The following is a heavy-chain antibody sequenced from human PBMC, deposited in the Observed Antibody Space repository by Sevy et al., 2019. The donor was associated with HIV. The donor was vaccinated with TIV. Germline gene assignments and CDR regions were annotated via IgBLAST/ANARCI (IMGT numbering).Heavy chain of an antibody. D-gene: IGHD4-4*01. CDR1: GFTFSSYS. CDR2: ISSSSSYI. CDR3: ARGAHDYSNYVNYGMDV. V-gene: IGHV3-21*01. Sequence: GGSLRLSCAASGFTFSSYSMNWVRQAPGKGLEWVSSISSSSSYIYYADSVKGQFTISRDNAKNSLYLQMNSLRAEDTAVYYCARGAHDYSNYVNYGMDVWGQGTTVTVSS. J-gene: IGHJ6*02.